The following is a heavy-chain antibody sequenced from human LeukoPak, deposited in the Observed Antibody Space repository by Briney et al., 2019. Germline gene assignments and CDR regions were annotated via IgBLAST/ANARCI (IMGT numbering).Heavy chain of an antibody. Sequence: GAALRLTCAASGFTFDAYAMHWVRQAPGEGLEWLSLISGDGITTFYADPVRCRFTISRDNSKNSLYLQMSRLRTADSTLYCCPKDICRLGYADVWGQGTLVTVSS. CDR2: ISGDGITT. CDR1: GFTFDAYA. D-gene: IGHD3-16*01. J-gene: IGHJ4*03. V-gene: IGHV3-43*02. CDR3: PKDICRLGYADV.